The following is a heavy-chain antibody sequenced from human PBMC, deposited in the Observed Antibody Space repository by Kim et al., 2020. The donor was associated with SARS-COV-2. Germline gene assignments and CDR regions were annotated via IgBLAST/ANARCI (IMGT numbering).Heavy chain of an antibody. J-gene: IGHJ6*02. Sequence: KGRFTLSRDKAKNSLYLQMNSLRAEDTAVYYCARDGVAVAGTYYYYGMDVWGQGTTVTVSS. D-gene: IGHD6-19*01. CDR3: ARDGVAVAGTYYYYGMDV. V-gene: IGHV3-11*04.